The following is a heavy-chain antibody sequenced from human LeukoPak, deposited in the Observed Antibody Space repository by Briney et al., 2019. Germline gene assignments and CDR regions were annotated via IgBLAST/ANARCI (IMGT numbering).Heavy chain of an antibody. CDR1: GYTFTSYA. D-gene: IGHD6-19*01. Sequence: GASVKVSCKASGYTFTSYAIHWVRQAPGQRLEWMGWINAGNGNRKYSQKFQDRVTITREPSATTAYMELNSLTSEDTAVYYCARVSDDSGWNFDYWGQGTLVTASS. CDR2: INAGNGNR. J-gene: IGHJ4*02. CDR3: ARVSDDSGWNFDY. V-gene: IGHV1-3*01.